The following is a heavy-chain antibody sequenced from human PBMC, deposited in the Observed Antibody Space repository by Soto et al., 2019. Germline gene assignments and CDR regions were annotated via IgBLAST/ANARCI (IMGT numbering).Heavy chain of an antibody. CDR3: TRGKYSSHYYIDM. V-gene: IGHV4-31*03. D-gene: IGHD3-22*01. Sequence: TLTLTCSVSGGSITTGGYYWSWIGQDPGKDWVSNGYIYYSAIYYYNPAIESRVTISQDTYKKQFSQKLSSVTAANTAEYYSTRGKYSSHYYIDMWGQGTVVTVSS. J-gene: IGHJ4*03. CDR2: IYYSAIY. CDR1: GGSITTGGYY.